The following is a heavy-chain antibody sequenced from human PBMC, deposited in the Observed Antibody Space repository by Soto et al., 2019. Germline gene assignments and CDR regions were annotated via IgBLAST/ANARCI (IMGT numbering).Heavy chain of an antibody. CDR2: INHSGST. CDR1: GGSFSGYY. J-gene: IGHJ4*02. Sequence: QVQLQQWGAGLLKPSETLSLTCAVYGGSFSGYYWSWIRQPPGKGLEWIGEINHSGSTNYNPSLKSRVTISVDTSKNQFSLKLSSVTAADTAVYYCARGRWRIAARPGWYLDYWGQGTLVTVSS. CDR3: ARGRWRIAARPGWYLDY. D-gene: IGHD6-6*01. V-gene: IGHV4-34*01.